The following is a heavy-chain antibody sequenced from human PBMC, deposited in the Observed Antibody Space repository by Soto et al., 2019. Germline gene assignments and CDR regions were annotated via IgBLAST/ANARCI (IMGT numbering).Heavy chain of an antibody. CDR3: VHSIAGMTLFEH. V-gene: IGHV2-5*01. J-gene: IGHJ4*02. Sequence: QITLRESGPTLVKPTQTLTLTCTLSGFSPRTLGVGVGWVRQPPGKALEWLASTYWNGDKRYSPYVKSRLTIAEDTSKKQVVLTMINMDPPDTATYYCVHSIAGMTLFEHWGQGLLVTVSS. CDR1: GFSPRTLGVG. D-gene: IGHD6-13*01. CDR2: TYWNGDK.